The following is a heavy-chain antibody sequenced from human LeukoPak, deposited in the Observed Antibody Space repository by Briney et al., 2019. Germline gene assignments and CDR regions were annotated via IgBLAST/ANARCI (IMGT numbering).Heavy chain of an antibody. CDR2: ISGSGGST. D-gene: IGHD2-15*01. CDR3: PESVTLVAATSDAFDT. V-gene: IGHV3-23*01. J-gene: IGHJ3*02. CDR1: GFTFSSYA. Sequence: PAGSLRLPCAASGFTFSSYAMFWVRQAPGKGLEWVSAISGSGGSTYYADSVKGRFTISRDNPKNTLYLQMNSLRAQNRPLYSCPESVTLVAATSDAFDTWGGRTMVTVSS.